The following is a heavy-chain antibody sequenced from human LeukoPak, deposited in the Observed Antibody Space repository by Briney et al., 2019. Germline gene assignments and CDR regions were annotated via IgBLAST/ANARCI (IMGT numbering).Heavy chain of an antibody. CDR2: ISTYNGNT. J-gene: IGHJ5*02. V-gene: IGHV1-18*01. CDR1: GYTFTSYG. Sequence: ASVKVSCEASGYTFTSYGISWVRQAPGQGLEWMGWISTYNGNTNYAQKLQGRVTMTTDTSTSTAYMELSSLRSEDTAVYYCARNRDGYNYFWFDPWGQGTLVTVSS. D-gene: IGHD5-24*01. CDR3: ARNRDGYNYFWFDP.